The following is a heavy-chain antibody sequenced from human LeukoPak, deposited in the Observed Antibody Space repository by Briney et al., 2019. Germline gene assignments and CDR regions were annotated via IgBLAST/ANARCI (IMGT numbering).Heavy chain of an antibody. CDR3: ARGGYCSSTSCILGHYYYYMDV. D-gene: IGHD2-2*01. CDR1: GYTFTSYA. CDR2: IIPIFGTA. Sequence: SVKVSCKASGYTFTSYAMNWVRQAPGQGLEWMGGIIPIFGTANYAQKFQGRVTITTDESTSTAYMELSSLRSEDTAVYYCARGGYCSSTSCILGHYYYYMDVWGKGTTVTVSS. J-gene: IGHJ6*03. V-gene: IGHV1-69*05.